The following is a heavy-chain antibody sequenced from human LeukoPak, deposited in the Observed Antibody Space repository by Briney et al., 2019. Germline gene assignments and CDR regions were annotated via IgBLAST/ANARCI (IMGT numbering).Heavy chain of an antibody. CDR2: SYYSGST. CDR3: AGEGYYYDSSGPIDY. Sequence: SETLSLTCTVSGGSISSGGYYWSWIRQHPGKGLEWIGYSYYSGSTYYNPSLKSRLNISADTSRTQFSLKLRSVTAADTALYFCAGEGYYYDSSGPIDYWGQGTRVTVSS. CDR1: GGSISSGGYY. D-gene: IGHD3-22*01. V-gene: IGHV4-31*03. J-gene: IGHJ4*02.